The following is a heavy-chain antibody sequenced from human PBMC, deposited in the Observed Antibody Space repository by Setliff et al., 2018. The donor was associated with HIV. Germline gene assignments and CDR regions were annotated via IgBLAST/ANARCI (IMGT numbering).Heavy chain of an antibody. Sequence: PSETLSLTCAVSGYSISSGYYWGWIRQPPGNGLEWIGSIYHTGSTYYKPSLKSRVTISADTSKNQFSLRLSSVAAGDTAVYYCARSIVPVASGYYYFEYWGQGTLVTVSS. V-gene: IGHV4-38-2*01. CDR2: IYHTGST. CDR3: ARSIVPVASGYYYFEY. D-gene: IGHD3-3*01. CDR1: GYSISSGYY. J-gene: IGHJ4*02.